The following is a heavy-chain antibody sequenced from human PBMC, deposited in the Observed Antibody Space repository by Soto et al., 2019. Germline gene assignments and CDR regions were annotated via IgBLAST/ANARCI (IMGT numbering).Heavy chain of an antibody. D-gene: IGHD6-13*01. Sequence: SETLSVTCTVSGGSISSYYWSWIRQPPGKGLEWIGYIYYSGSTNYNPSLKSRVTISVDTSKNQFSLKLSSVTAADTAVYYCARAGSSCSPHNWFDPWGQGTLVTVSS. V-gene: IGHV4-59*01. CDR2: IYYSGST. CDR1: GGSISSYY. J-gene: IGHJ5*02. CDR3: ARAGSSCSPHNWFDP.